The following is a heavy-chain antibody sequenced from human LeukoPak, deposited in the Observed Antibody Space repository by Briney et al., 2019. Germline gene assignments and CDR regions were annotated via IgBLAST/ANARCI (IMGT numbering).Heavy chain of an antibody. V-gene: IGHV4-59*01. CDR3: ARDRDNWNDGNAFDI. D-gene: IGHD1-1*01. CDR1: GGSISSYY. CDR2: IYYSGST. J-gene: IGHJ3*02. Sequence: SETLSLTCTASGGSISSYYWSWIRQPPGKGLEWIGYIYYSGSTNYNPSLKSRVTISVDTSKSQFSLKLSSVTAADTAVYYCARDRDNWNDGNAFDIWGQGTMVTVSS.